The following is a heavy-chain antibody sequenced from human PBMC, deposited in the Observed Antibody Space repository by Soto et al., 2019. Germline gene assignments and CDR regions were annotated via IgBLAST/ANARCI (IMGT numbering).Heavy chain of an antibody. CDR2: LSTTGFT. CDR3: VRDSETSSSWSLDY. CDR1: GFNVSSDY. J-gene: IGHJ4*02. D-gene: IGHD6-13*01. Sequence: EVQLVESGGGLIQPGGSLRLSCVASGFNVSSDYMNWVRQAPGKGLEWVSVLSTTGFTSYADSVKGRFTISSDSSKNTLYRQMNSLRVEDTAVYYCVRDSETSSSWSLDYWGQGVLVTVSS. V-gene: IGHV3-53*01.